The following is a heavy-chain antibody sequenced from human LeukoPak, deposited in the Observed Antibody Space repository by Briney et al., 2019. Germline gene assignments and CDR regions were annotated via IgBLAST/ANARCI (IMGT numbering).Heavy chain of an antibody. D-gene: IGHD3-10*01. Sequence: ASVKVSCKTSGYTFTAYYMHWVRQAPGQGLEWMGWINPNTGDTRSAERFQGRVTMTRDSSITTIYLELTRLTSDDTAVYYCARHSSGSADIFDSWGQGTLVTVSS. CDR1: GYTFTAYY. V-gene: IGHV1-2*02. J-gene: IGHJ4*02. CDR3: ARHSSGSADIFDS. CDR2: INPNTGDT.